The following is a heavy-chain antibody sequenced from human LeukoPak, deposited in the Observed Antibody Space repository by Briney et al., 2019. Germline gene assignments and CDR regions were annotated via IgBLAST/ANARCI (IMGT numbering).Heavy chain of an antibody. CDR2: ISSSGSTI. CDR1: GFTFSDYY. J-gene: IGHJ6*03. Sequence: GGSLRLSCAASGFTFSDYYMCWIRQAPGKGLEWVSYISSSGSTIYYADSVKGRFTISRDNAKNSLYLQMNSLRAEDTAVYYCVRGSLASGVVVYYYYYLDVWGKGTTVTVSS. CDR3: VRGSLASGVVVYYYYYLDV. D-gene: IGHD3-3*01. V-gene: IGHV3-11*04.